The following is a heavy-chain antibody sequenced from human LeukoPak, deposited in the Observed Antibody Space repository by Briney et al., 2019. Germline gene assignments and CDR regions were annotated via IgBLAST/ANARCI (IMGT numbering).Heavy chain of an antibody. Sequence: SETLSLTCAVYGGSFSGYYWSWIRQPPGKGLEWIGYIYYSGSTNYNPSLKSRVTISVDTSKNQFSLKLSSVTAADTAVYYCARGRGDYDFWSGYYSKRYYYYYYYMDVWGKGTTVTVSS. V-gene: IGHV4-59*01. J-gene: IGHJ6*03. CDR1: GGSFSGYY. CDR3: ARGRGDYDFWSGYYSKRYYYYYYYMDV. D-gene: IGHD3-3*01. CDR2: IYYSGST.